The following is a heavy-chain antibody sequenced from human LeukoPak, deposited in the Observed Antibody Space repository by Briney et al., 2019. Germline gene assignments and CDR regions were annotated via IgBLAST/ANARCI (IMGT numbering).Heavy chain of an antibody. D-gene: IGHD2-2*01. V-gene: IGHV6-1*01. CDR1: GDSVSSNSAA. CDR2: TYYRSKWHN. Sequence: SQTLSLTCAISGDSVSSNSAAWNWIRQSPSRGLEWLGRTYYRSKWHNDYAVSVKSRITINPDTSKNQFSLQLNSVTPGDTAVYYCARAGAHCSSTSCPEGFDYWGQGALVTVSS. J-gene: IGHJ4*02. CDR3: ARAGAHCSSTSCPEGFDY.